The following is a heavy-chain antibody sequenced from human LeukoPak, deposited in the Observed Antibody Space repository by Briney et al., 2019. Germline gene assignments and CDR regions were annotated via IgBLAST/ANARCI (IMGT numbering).Heavy chain of an antibody. J-gene: IGHJ6*03. Sequence: GGSLRLSCTVSGFTVSSNSMSWVRQAPGKGLVWVSRINSDGSRTSYADSVKGRFTISRDNAKNTLYLQMNSLRAEDTAVYYCARDGAGSSLYMDVWGKGTTVTVSS. D-gene: IGHD6-6*01. CDR1: GFTVSSNS. V-gene: IGHV3-74*01. CDR3: ARDGAGSSLYMDV. CDR2: INSDGSRT.